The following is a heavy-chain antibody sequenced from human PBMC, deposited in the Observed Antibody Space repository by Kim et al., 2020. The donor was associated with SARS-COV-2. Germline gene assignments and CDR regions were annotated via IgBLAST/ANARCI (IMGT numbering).Heavy chain of an antibody. CDR2: IKADGSEK. Sequence: GGSLRLSCAASGFNFGIYWMSWVRQSPGKRPEWVANIKADGSEKNFVDSVKGRFTISRDNAKKSLFLQMNSLRVEDTAVYYCVSTQTFDYWGQGNLVIISS. CDR1: GFNFGIYW. J-gene: IGHJ4*02. V-gene: IGHV3-7*01. CDR3: VSTQTFDY.